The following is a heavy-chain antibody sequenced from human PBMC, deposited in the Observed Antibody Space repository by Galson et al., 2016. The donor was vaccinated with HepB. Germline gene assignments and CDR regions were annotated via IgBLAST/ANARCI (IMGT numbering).Heavy chain of an antibody. V-gene: IGHV3-53*01. Sequence: SCAASGFSVSGKYMSWARQAPGKGLEWVSAIFSGDATYYRDSVKGRFTISRDTSKNTLYLQMNNLRAEDTAIYYCEGYSDPFDIWGQGTMVTVSS. CDR1: GFSVSGKY. J-gene: IGHJ3*02. CDR3: EGYSDPFDI. CDR2: IFSGDAT. D-gene: IGHD3-22*01.